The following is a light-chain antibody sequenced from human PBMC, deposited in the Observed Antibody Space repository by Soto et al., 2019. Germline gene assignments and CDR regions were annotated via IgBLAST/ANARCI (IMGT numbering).Light chain of an antibody. V-gene: IGLV1-40*01. J-gene: IGLJ1*01. CDR2: ANN. CDR1: SSNIGAGYD. CDR3: QSYDTNLRGV. Sequence: QSVLTQPPSVSGAPGQRVTISCTGSSSNIGAGYDVHWYQQFPGTAPKLLIYANNNRPSGVPDRFSASMSGTSASLAITGLQADDDADYYYQSYDTNLRGVFGTGTKLTVL.